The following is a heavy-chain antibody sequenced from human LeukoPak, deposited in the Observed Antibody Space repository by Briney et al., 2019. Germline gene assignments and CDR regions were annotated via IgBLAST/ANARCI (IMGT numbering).Heavy chain of an antibody. CDR1: GFIFSSYG. Sequence: GGPLRLSCTASGFIFSSYGRHWVRQAPGKGLEWLAFIRYDGSTQNYADSVKGRFTISRDNSKNTLYLQMNTLRAEDTAVYYCAKDGDSSGFDLSYWGQGTLVTVSS. J-gene: IGHJ4*02. D-gene: IGHD3-22*01. CDR2: IRYDGSTQ. CDR3: AKDGDSSGFDLSY. V-gene: IGHV3-30*02.